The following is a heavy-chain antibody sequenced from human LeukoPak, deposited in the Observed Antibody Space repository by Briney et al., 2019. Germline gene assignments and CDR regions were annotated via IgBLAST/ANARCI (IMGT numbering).Heavy chain of an antibody. D-gene: IGHD6-6*01. J-gene: IGHJ3*02. CDR3: ARVASYASDT. Sequence: GGSLRLSCAASGFTFSSYWMSWVRQAPGKGLEWVGNIKQDGSDRYYVDSLKGQFTISRDNAKNSLYLQMKSLRADDTAVYYCARVASYASDTSGQRTMVTVSS. V-gene: IGHV3-7*04. CDR2: IKQDGSDR. CDR1: GFTFSSYW.